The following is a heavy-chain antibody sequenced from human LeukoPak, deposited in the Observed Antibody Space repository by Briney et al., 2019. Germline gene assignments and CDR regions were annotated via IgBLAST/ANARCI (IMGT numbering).Heavy chain of an antibody. V-gene: IGHV4-31*03. CDR3: ARGGPTRYSYSFDS. CDR1: GDSISGGDCN. D-gene: IGHD1-1*01. J-gene: IGHJ5*01. CDR2: IYYSGNT. Sequence: PSETLSLTCTVSGDSISGGDCNWSWIRQHPGKGLEWMAYIYYSGNTYYNSSLQSRVTISIDTSQNQFSLKLSSVTAADTAVYYCARGGPTRYSYSFDSWGQGTLATVSS.